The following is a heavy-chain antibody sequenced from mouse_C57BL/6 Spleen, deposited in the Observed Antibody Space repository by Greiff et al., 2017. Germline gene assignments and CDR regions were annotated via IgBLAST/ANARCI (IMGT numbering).Heavy chain of an antibody. CDR1: GFSLTSYG. D-gene: IGHD1-1*01. CDR2: IWGVGST. CDR3: ASNYYGKGMDY. V-gene: IGHV2-6*01. J-gene: IGHJ4*01. Sequence: QVQLQQSGPGLVAPSQSLSITCTVSGFSLTSYGVDWVRQSPGKGLEWLGVIWGVGSTNYNSALKSRLSISKDNSKSQVFLKMNSLQTDDTAMYYCASNYYGKGMDYWGQGTSVTVSS.